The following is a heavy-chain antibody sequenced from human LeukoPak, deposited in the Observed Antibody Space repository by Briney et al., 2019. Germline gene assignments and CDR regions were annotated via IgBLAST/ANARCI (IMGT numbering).Heavy chain of an antibody. V-gene: IGHV5-51*01. CDR3: ARLPYYYDSSGYDYYYYGMDV. CDR1: GCSFTSYW. D-gene: IGHD3-22*01. J-gene: IGHJ6*02. CDR2: IYPGDSDT. Sequence: GESLKISCKGSGCSFTSYWIGWVRQMPGKGLEWMGIIYPGDSDTRYSPSFQGQVTISADKSISTAYLQWSSLKASDTAMYYCARLPYYYDSSGYDYYYYGMDVWGQGTTVTVSS.